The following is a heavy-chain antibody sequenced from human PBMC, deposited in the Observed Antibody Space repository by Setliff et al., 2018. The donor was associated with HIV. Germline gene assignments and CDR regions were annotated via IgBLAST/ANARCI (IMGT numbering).Heavy chain of an antibody. J-gene: IGHJ2*01. D-gene: IGHD3-9*01. CDR1: GYSFSTYW. CDR2: MYPGTSTT. V-gene: IGHV5-51*01. CDR3: ARSDYDVLTGFWYFDV. Sequence: PGESLKISCQGSGYSFSTYWIGWVRQMPGKGLEWMGIMYPGTSTTKYSPSFQGQVTLSADKSISTAYLKWNSLKASDTAMYYCARSDYDVLTGFWYFDVWGRGTLVTVSS.